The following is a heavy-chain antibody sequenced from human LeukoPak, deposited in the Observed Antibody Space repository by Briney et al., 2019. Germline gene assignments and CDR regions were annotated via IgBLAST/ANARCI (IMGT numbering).Heavy chain of an antibody. CDR1: GGTFSSYA. D-gene: IGHD6-6*01. J-gene: IGHJ6*03. Sequence: GASVKVSCKASGGTFSSYAISWVRQAPGQGLEWMGRIIPILGIANYAQKFQGRVTITADKSTSTAYMELSSLRSEDTAVYYCARGPFSSSSSGPYYYYYYMDVWGKGTTVTVSS. CDR2: IIPILGIA. CDR3: ARGPFSSSSSGPYYYYYYMDV. V-gene: IGHV1-69*04.